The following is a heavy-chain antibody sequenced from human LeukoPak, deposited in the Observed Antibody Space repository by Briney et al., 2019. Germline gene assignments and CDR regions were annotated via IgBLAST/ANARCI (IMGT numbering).Heavy chain of an antibody. CDR1: GYTFTSYY. Sequence: ASVKVSCKASGYTFTSYYMHWVRQAPGQGLEWMGIINPSGGSTSYAQKFQGRVTMTRDTSTSTVYMELSSLRSEDTAVYYCASLPIMITFGGVFVRDYWGQGTLVTVSS. D-gene: IGHD3-16*02. J-gene: IGHJ4*02. CDR2: INPSGGST. V-gene: IGHV1-46*01. CDR3: ASLPIMITFGGVFVRDY.